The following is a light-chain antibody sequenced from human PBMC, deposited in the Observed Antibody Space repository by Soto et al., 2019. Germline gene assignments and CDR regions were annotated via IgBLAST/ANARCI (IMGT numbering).Light chain of an antibody. CDR1: SSDVGSYNR. CDR3: SSYTSSNTLV. Sequence: QSALTQPPSVSGSPGQSVSISCTGTSSDVGSYNRVSWYQQPPGTAPKLMIYEVSNRPSGVPDRFSGSKSGNTASLTISGLQAEDEADYYCSSYTSSNTLVFGGGTKVT. CDR2: EVS. V-gene: IGLV2-18*02. J-gene: IGLJ2*01.